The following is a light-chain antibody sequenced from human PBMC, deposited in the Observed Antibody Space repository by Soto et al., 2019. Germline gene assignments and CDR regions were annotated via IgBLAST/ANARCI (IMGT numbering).Light chain of an antibody. V-gene: IGLV2-14*01. Sequence: QSALTQPASVSGSPGQPITISCPGTSSDVGSFDSVAWYQHNPGKAPKLMIYDVSNRPSGVSRRFSGYKSGNTASLSISGLQTEDESNYYCSAFTPSSTLVFGTGTKLTVL. CDR2: DVS. J-gene: IGLJ1*01. CDR1: SSDVGSFDS. CDR3: SAFTPSSTLV.